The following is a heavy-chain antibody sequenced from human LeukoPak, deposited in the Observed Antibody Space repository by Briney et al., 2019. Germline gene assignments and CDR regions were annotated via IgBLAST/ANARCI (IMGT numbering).Heavy chain of an antibody. J-gene: IGHJ4*02. Sequence: GGSLRLSCAASGFSFSGYGMHWVRQAPGKGLEWVAFIRYDGSNEYYADSVKGRFTISRDKSKNTLSLQMNSLRAEDTAVYYCARGLAVLRFLEWLSYFDYWGQGTLVTVSS. CDR3: ARGLAVLRFLEWLSYFDY. CDR2: IRYDGSNE. CDR1: GFSFSGYG. V-gene: IGHV3-30*02. D-gene: IGHD3-3*01.